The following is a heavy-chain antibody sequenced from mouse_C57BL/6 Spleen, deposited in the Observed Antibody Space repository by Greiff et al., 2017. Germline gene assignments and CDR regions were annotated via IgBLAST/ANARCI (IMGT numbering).Heavy chain of an antibody. D-gene: IGHD4-1*02. Sequence: QVQLQQSGAELARPGASVKLSCKASGYTFTSYGISWVKQRTGQGLEWIGEIYPRSGNTYYNEKFKGKATLTADKSSSTAYMELRSLTSENSAVYFCASGGNNNWTYFDYWGQGTTLTVSS. J-gene: IGHJ2*01. CDR1: GYTFTSYG. CDR3: ASGGNNNWTYFDY. CDR2: IYPRSGNT. V-gene: IGHV1-81*01.